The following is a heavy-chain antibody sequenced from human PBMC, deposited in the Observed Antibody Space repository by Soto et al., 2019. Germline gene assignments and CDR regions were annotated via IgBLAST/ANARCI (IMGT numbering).Heavy chain of an antibody. V-gene: IGHV1-46*01. CDR3: ARGYYDILTGPLFDY. Sequence: GASVKVSCKASGYTFTSYYMHWVRQAPGQGLEWMGIINPSGGSTSYAQKFQGRVTMTRDTSTSTVYMELSSLRSEDTAVYYCARGYYDILTGPLFDYWGQGTLVTVSS. CDR2: INPSGGST. J-gene: IGHJ4*02. D-gene: IGHD3-9*01. CDR1: GYTFTSYY.